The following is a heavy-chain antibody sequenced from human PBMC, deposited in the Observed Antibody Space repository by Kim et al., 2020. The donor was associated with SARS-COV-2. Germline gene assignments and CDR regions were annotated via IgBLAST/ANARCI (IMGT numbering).Heavy chain of an antibody. J-gene: IGHJ4*02. CDR3: SRGQPLDY. D-gene: IGHD2-2*01. Sequence: SETLSLTCSVSGGSIRSGGKFWTWIRQHPAKGLEWIGYISYSGNSHYSPSLRSRVSILLQTSENQISLQLTSVTAADTAVYYCSRGQPLDYWGQGIPDNV. CDR1: GGSIRSGGKF. CDR2: ISYSGNS. V-gene: IGHV4-31*03.